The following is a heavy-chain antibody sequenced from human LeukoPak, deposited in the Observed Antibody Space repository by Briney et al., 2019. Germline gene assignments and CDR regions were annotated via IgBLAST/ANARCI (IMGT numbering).Heavy chain of an antibody. CDR1: GYTFTGYY. CDR2: INPNSGGT. D-gene: IGHD5-18*01. Sequence: GASVKVSCKASGYTFTGYYMHWVRQAPGQGLEWMGWINPNSGGTNYAQKFQGRVTMTRDTSISTAYMELSRLRSDDTAVYYCARVRVYSYGYLGYWGQGTLVTVSS. V-gene: IGHV1-2*02. J-gene: IGHJ4*02. CDR3: ARVRVYSYGYLGY.